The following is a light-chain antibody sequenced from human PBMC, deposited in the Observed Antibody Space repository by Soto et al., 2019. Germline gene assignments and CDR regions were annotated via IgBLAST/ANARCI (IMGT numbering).Light chain of an antibody. V-gene: IGLV2-14*01. Sequence: QSALAQPASVSRSPGQSITISCTGTSSDVGAYIYVSWYQHHPGKAPKVMIYEVTHRPSGVSDRFSGSKSGNTATRNISELQAEGEADYYCGSDTSSRTYVFGTGTKGTAL. CDR2: EVT. CDR1: SSDVGAYIY. J-gene: IGLJ1*01. CDR3: GSDTSSRTYV.